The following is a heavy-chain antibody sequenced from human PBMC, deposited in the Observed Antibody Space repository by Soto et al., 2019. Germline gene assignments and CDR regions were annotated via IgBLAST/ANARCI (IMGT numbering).Heavy chain of an antibody. CDR2: ISSSSSYI. CDR3: ARVGYDFWSGYYTTDY. Sequence: EVQLVESGGGLVKPGGSLRLSCAASGFTFSSYSMNWVRQAPGKGLEWVSSISSSSSYIYYADSVKGRFTISRDNAKNSLYLQMNSLRAEDTAVYYCARVGYDFWSGYYTTDYRGQGTLVTVSS. CDR1: GFTFSSYS. V-gene: IGHV3-21*01. J-gene: IGHJ4*02. D-gene: IGHD3-3*01.